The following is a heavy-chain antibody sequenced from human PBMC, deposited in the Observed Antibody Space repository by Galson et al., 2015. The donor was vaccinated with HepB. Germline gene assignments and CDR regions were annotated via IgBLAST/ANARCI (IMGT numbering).Heavy chain of an antibody. D-gene: IGHD2-2*01. CDR2: ISHDGRNK. V-gene: IGHV3-30*18. J-gene: IGHJ4*02. Sequence: SLRLSCAVSGFTFSNYGVHWVRQAPGKGLEWVAVISHDGRNKYYADSLKGRFNISRDNLKSTLFLQMNNLRPEDTAFYFCAKDGKPWGESYCHSTSCYVGYFDDWGQGTLVTVSS. CDR1: GFTFSNYG. CDR3: AKDGKPWGESYCHSTSCYVGYFDD.